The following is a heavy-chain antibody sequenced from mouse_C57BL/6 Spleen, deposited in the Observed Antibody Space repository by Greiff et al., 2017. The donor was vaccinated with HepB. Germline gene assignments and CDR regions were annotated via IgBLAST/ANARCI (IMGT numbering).Heavy chain of an antibody. CDR1: GYTFTSYW. J-gene: IGHJ1*03. D-gene: IGHD1-1*01. CDR3: ARRGVLLRYPWYFDV. V-gene: IGHV1-69*01. CDR2: IDPSDSYT. Sequence: VQLKQPGAELVMPGASVKLSCKASGYTFTSYWMHWVKQRPGQGLEWIGEIDPSDSYTNYNQKFKGKSTLTVDKSSSTAYMQLSSLTSEDSAVYYCARRGVLLRYPWYFDVWGTGTTVTVSS.